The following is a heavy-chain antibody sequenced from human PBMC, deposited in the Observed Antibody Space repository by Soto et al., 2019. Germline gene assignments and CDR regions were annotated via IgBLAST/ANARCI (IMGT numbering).Heavy chain of an antibody. CDR3: GEVTWAGLSGNLQP. CDR2: IYYSWST. V-gene: IGHV4-59*01. J-gene: IGHJ1*01. CDR1: GGSISNYY. D-gene: IGHD1-26*01. Sequence: QVQLQESGPGLVKPSETLSLTCTVSGGSISNYYWTWIRQPPGKGLEWIGYIYYSWSTNYNPSLNGPLTKPRAHVKDPVSLKLGLGDGGGNGVYYFGEVTWAGLSGNLQPLGPGTL.